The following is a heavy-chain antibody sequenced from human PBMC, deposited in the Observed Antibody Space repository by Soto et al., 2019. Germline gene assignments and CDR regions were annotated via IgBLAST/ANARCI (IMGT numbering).Heavy chain of an antibody. Sequence: EVQLLESGGGLVEPGGSLRLSCEASGFTFSSYAMGWVRQAPVKGLEWLSAITGSGDDTYSVDSVKGRFTVSRDNSRNTLYLQMNSLGAEDTAIYYCAKLGSSSWSPHYYFDYWGQGTLVAVSS. CDR3: AKLGSSSWSPHYYFDY. CDR2: ITGSGDDT. J-gene: IGHJ4*02. D-gene: IGHD6-6*01. V-gene: IGHV3-23*01. CDR1: GFTFSSYA.